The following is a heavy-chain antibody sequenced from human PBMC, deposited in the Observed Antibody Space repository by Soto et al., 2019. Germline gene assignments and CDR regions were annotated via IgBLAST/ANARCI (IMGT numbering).Heavy chain of an antibody. CDR1: GYTFRNFG. CDR2: ISAYNANA. Sequence: ASVKVSCKASGYTFRNFGISWVRQAPGQGLEWMGWISAYNANANYAQKFQGRLTMTADTSTSTAYMELRSLRSDDTALYYCARENSYFEYWGQGTLVTVSS. J-gene: IGHJ4*02. CDR3: ARENSYFEY. V-gene: IGHV1-18*01.